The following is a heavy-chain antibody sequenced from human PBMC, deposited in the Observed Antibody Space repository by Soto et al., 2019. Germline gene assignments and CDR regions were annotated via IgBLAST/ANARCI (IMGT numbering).Heavy chain of an antibody. V-gene: IGHV3-72*01. CDR2: SRNKADSYTT. J-gene: IGHJ4*02. D-gene: IGHD2-21*02. Sequence: EVHLVESGGGLVQPGGSLRLSCAASGFTFSDHCMDWVRQAPGKGLEWVGRSRNKADSYTTEYAASVKGRFTISRDDSKNSLYLQMNRLKSEDTAVYYCARGNPGGDWKIFGYWGQGTLVTVSS. CDR1: GFTFSDHC. CDR3: ARGNPGGDWKIFGY.